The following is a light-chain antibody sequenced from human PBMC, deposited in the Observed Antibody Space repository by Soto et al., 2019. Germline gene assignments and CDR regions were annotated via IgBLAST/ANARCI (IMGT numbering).Light chain of an antibody. CDR3: QQRSNWPRFT. CDR2: DAS. CDR1: QSVSSY. Sequence: EIVLTQSPATLSLSPGERATLSCRASQSVSSYLAWYQQKPGQAPRLLIYDASNRATGIPYRFSGSGSGTDFTLTISSLEPEDFAVYYCQQRSNWPRFTFGPGNKVDIK. J-gene: IGKJ3*01. V-gene: IGKV3-11*01.